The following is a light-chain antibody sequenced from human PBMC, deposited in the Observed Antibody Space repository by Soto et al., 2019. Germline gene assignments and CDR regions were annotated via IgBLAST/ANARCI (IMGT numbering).Light chain of an antibody. Sequence: DIQMTHSASTVSASIGDRVTITCRASQSINNWLAWYQQKPGKAPNLLIYDVSNLGSGVPSRFSGSGSGTEFTLTISSLQPDDFATYYCQHYNDYVVWTFGQGTKVDIK. CDR2: DVS. CDR1: QSINNW. CDR3: QHYNDYVVWT. V-gene: IGKV1-5*01. J-gene: IGKJ1*01.